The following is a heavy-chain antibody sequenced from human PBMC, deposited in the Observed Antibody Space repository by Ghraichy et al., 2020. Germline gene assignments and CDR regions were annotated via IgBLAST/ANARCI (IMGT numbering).Heavy chain of an antibody. CDR3: ARKGYGMFYFDY. Sequence: SETLSLTCTVSGFSISSSSYYWDWIRQPPGKGLEWIGSIYYSGTTYHNPSLKSRVTISIDTSKNQFSLKLSSVTAADTAVYYCARKGYGMFYFDYWGQGTLVPVPS. J-gene: IGHJ4*02. V-gene: IGHV4-39*01. CDR2: IYYSGTT. CDR1: GFSISSSSYY. D-gene: IGHD2-15*01.